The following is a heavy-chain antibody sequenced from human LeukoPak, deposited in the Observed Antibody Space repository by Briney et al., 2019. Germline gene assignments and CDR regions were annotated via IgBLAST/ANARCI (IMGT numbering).Heavy chain of an antibody. Sequence: ASVKVSCKASGYTFTSYGISWVRQAPGQGLEWMGWISTYNGNTNYAPKLQGRVTMTTDTSTSTAYMELRSLRSDDTAVYYCARTSTGNYYLYYGMDVWGQGTTVTVSS. J-gene: IGHJ6*02. CDR1: GYTFTSYG. D-gene: IGHD3-10*01. CDR3: ARTSTGNYYLYYGMDV. V-gene: IGHV1-18*01. CDR2: ISTYNGNT.